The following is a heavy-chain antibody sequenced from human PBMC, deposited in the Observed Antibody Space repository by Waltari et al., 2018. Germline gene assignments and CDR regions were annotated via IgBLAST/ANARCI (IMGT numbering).Heavy chain of an antibody. V-gene: IGHV3-23*01. Sequence: EVQLLESGGGLVQPGGSLRLSCAASGFSFSSYSMSWVRQAPGQGLEWVSAISGTGGSTYYAASVKGRFTISRDNSKNTLSLQMNSLRAEDTAVYYCAKDWGAVDYWGQGALVTVSS. CDR3: AKDWGAVDY. CDR2: ISGTGGST. J-gene: IGHJ4*02. CDR1: GFSFSSYS. D-gene: IGHD7-27*01.